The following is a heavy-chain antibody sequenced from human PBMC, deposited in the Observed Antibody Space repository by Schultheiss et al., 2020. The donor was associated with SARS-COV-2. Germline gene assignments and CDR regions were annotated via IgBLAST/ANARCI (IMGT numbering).Heavy chain of an antibody. J-gene: IGHJ6*02. CDR2: ISYDGSNK. V-gene: IGHV3-30*04. Sequence: GGSLRLSCAVSGFTFSTYSMTWVRQAPGKGLEWVAVISYDGSNKYYADSVKGRFTISRDNAKNSLYLQMNSLRAEDTAVYYCARVGDSSGYYYYYYGMDVWGQGTTVTVSS. CDR3: ARVGDSSGYYYYYYGMDV. D-gene: IGHD3-22*01. CDR1: GFTFSTYS.